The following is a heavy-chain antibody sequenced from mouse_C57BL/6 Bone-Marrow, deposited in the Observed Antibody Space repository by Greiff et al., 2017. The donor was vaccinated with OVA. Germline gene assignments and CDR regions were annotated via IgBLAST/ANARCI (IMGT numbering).Heavy chain of an antibody. CDR1: GYTFTSYG. J-gene: IGHJ3*01. CDR2: IYPRSGNT. V-gene: IGHV1-81*01. Sequence: QVQLQQSGAELARPGASVKLSCKASGYTFTSYGISWVKQRTGQGLEWIGEIYPRSGNTYYNEKFKGKATLTAYKSSSTAYMELRSLTSEDSAVYFCAMYYYGSSPFAYWGQVTLVTVSA. D-gene: IGHD1-1*01. CDR3: AMYYYGSSPFAY.